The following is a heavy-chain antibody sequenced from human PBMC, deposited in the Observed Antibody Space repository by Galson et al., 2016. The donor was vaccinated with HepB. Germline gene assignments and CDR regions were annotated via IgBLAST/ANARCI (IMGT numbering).Heavy chain of an antibody. CDR3: ARGRADVGHYYGLDI. CDR1: GYIFTAYS. Sequence: SVKVSCKASGYIFTAYSIHWVRQAPGRGPEWMGRINPKNVDRRYAQNFQGRLTVTRDTSINTAYMELTSLTSDDTSRYFCARGRADVGHYYGLDIWGKGTTVIVS. J-gene: IGHJ6*04. CDR2: INPKNVDR. D-gene: IGHD3-16*01. V-gene: IGHV1-2*02.